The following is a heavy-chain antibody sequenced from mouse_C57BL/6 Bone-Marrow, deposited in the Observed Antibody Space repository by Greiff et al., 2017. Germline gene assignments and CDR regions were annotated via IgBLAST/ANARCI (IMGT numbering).Heavy chain of an antibody. D-gene: IGHD2-12*01. CDR3: GRGDDSPYWYLDV. CDR2: ILPGSGST. J-gene: IGHJ1*03. CDR1: GYTFTGYW. Sequence: QVQLQQSGAELMKPGASVKLSCKATGYTFTGYWIEWVKQRPGHGLEWIGEILPGSGSTNYNEKFKGKATFTADTSYNTAYRQVSSLTTEDSAIYYWGRGDDSPYWYLDVWGTGTTVSVSS. V-gene: IGHV1-9*01.